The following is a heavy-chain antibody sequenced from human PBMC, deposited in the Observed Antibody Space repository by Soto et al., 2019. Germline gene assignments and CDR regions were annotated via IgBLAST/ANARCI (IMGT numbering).Heavy chain of an antibody. CDR1: ANTFINNY. CDR2: FNPRGGTT. V-gene: IGHV1-46*01. D-gene: IGHD3-3*01. Sequence: QVQLLQSGAEVKKPGASVRISCKSSANTFINNYINWVRQAPGQGLEWLGVFNPRGGTTRYAQKFQGRVTMTGDTSTRTVFMELSNLKSEDTAVYYCARVYGLVQYDDFWSGYYDYWVQGTLVIVSS. J-gene: IGHJ4*02. CDR3: ARVYGLVQYDDFWSGYYDY.